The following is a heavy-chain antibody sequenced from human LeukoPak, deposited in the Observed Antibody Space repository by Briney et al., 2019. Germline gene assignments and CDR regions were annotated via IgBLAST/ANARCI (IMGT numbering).Heavy chain of an antibody. J-gene: IGHJ5*02. CDR1: GGTFISYA. V-gene: IGHV1-69*01. CDR3: ARDDITMVRGVRENWFDP. Sequence: SVKVSCKASGGTFISYAISWVRQAPGQGLEWMGGIIPIFGTANYAQKFQGRVMITADESTSTAYMELSSLRSEDTAVYYCARDDITMVRGVRENWFDPWGQGTLVTVSS. D-gene: IGHD3-10*01. CDR2: IIPIFGTA.